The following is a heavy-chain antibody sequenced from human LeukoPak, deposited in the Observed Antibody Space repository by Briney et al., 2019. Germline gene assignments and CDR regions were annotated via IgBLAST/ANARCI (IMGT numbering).Heavy chain of an antibody. J-gene: IGHJ4*02. CDR3: ARGSSGSHFDY. V-gene: IGHV4-39*01. Sequence: SETLSLTCTVSGGSIRSSYYYWGWIRQPLGTGLEWIGSIYDSGSTYYNPSLKSRVTISVDTSKNQFSLKLNSVTAADTAVYYCARGSSGSHFDYWGQGTLVTVSS. CDR1: GGSIRSSYYY. D-gene: IGHD3-22*01. CDR2: IYDSGST.